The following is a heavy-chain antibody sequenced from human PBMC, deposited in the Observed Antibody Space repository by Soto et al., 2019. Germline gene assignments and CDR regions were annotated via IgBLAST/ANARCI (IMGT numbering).Heavy chain of an antibody. CDR1: GFTFSSYG. Sequence: AGGSLRLSCAASGFTFSSYGMHWVRQAPGKGLEWVAVIWYDGSNKYYADSVKGRFTISRDNSKNTLYLQMNSLRAEDTAVYYCARDHYSGYDWGAYYYYGMDVWGQGTTVTVSS. V-gene: IGHV3-33*01. J-gene: IGHJ6*02. CDR3: ARDHYSGYDWGAYYYYGMDV. CDR2: IWYDGSNK. D-gene: IGHD5-12*01.